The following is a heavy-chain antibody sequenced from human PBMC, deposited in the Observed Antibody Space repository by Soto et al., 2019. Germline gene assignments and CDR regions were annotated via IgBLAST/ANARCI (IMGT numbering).Heavy chain of an antibody. CDR1: GGSVSDKTYY. Sequence: PSETLSLTCSVSGGSVSDKTYYWSWIRQPPGKRLEWIGYVYYSGTTNYNPSLKSRVTISVDLSKIQFSLRQSSVTTADTALYYCARTTAVPNSLRARYFFDYWGQGTXVTVSS. D-gene: IGHD4-17*01. J-gene: IGHJ4*02. V-gene: IGHV4-61*01. CDR3: ARTTAVPNSLRARYFFDY. CDR2: VYYSGTT.